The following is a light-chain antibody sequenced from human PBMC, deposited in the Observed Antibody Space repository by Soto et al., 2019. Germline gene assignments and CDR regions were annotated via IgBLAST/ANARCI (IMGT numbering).Light chain of an antibody. CDR2: GAS. CDR1: QSVSSD. CDR3: QQYNEWPPIT. J-gene: IGKJ3*01. Sequence: EVVMTQSPATLSLSPGERATLSCRASQSVSSDLAWYQQKPGQAPRLLIYGASTRATDIPARFSGGGSGTEFALTISSLQSEDFAIYDCQQYNEWPPITFGPGTKVDIK. V-gene: IGKV3-15*01.